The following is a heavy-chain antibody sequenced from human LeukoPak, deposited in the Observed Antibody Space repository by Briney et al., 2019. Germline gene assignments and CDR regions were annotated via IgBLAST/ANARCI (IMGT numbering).Heavy chain of an antibody. J-gene: IGHJ5*02. Sequence: SETLSLTCTVSGYSISSGYYWGWIRQPPGKGLEWIGSIYHSGSTYYNPSLKSRVTISVDTSKNQFSLKLSSVTAADTAVYYCARELGCSSTSCYLAWFDPWGQGTLVTVSS. CDR1: GYSISSGYY. CDR3: ARELGCSSTSCYLAWFDP. V-gene: IGHV4-38-2*02. CDR2: IYHSGST. D-gene: IGHD2-2*01.